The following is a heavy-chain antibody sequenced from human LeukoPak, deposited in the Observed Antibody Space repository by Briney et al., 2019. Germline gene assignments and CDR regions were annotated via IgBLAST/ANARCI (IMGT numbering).Heavy chain of an antibody. D-gene: IGHD2-2*01. CDR1: GGSISSYY. J-gene: IGHJ4*02. V-gene: IGHV4-59*01. CDR3: ARIHCSSTSCHVRYFDY. CDR2: IYYSGST. Sequence: SETLSLTCTVSGGSISSYYWSWIRQPPGKGLEWIGYIYYSGSTNYNPSLKSRVTISVDTSKNQFSLKLSSVTAADTAVYYCARIHCSSTSCHVRYFDYWGQGTLVTVSS.